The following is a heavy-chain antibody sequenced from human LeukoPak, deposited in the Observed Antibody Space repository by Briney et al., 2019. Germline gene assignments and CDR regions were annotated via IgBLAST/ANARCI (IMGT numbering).Heavy chain of an antibody. CDR1: GVTFISYA. Sequence: PGGSLRLSCAASGVTFISYAMSWVCQAPGEGLEWVSAISGGGGSTYCADSGKGRFTISRDKSKNTLYQQMNSLRAEDTAVYYCAKEDYDFWNDYYYYGMDVWGQGTTVTVSS. D-gene: IGHD3-3*01. J-gene: IGHJ6*02. CDR3: AKEDYDFWNDYYYYGMDV. CDR2: ISGGGGST. V-gene: IGHV3-23*01.